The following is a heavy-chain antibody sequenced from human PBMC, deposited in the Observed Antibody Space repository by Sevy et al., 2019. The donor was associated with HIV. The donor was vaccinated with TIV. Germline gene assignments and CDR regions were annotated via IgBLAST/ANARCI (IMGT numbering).Heavy chain of an antibody. D-gene: IGHD6-13*01. CDR1: GFSFSNNW. CDR2: INGDGSSI. CDR3: AGSNWYAAFDI. V-gene: IGHV3-74*01. J-gene: IGHJ3*02. Sequence: GGSLRLSCATSGFSFSNNWMHWVRQAPGKGLVWVSRINGDGSSISYADPVNGRFTISRDNAKNTLYLQMNSLRVEDTAVYYCAGSNWYAAFDISGPGTLVTVSS.